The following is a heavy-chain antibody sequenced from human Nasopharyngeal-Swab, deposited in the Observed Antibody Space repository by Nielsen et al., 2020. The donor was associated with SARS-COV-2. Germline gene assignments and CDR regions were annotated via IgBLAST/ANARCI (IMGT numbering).Heavy chain of an antibody. D-gene: IGHD3-22*01. CDR2: FDPEDGET. J-gene: IGHJ6*02. CDR3: ATLRKYYYDSSGYPNLNYYYYYGMDV. CDR1: GYTLTELS. Sequence: ASVKVFCKVSGYTLTELSMHWVRQAPGKGLEWMGGFDPEDGETIYAQKFQGRVTMTEDTSTDTAYMELSSLRSEDTAVYYCATLRKYYYDSSGYPNLNYYYYYGMDVWGQRTTVTVSS. V-gene: IGHV1-24*01.